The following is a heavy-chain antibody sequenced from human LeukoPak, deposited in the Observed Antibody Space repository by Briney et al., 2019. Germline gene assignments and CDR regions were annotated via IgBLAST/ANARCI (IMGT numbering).Heavy chain of an antibody. CDR2: IYYSGST. V-gene: IGHV4-39*07. CDR1: GGSISSSSYY. Sequence: SETLSLTCTVSGGSISSSSYYWGWIRQPPGKGLEWIGSIYYSGSTYYNPSLKSRVTISVDTSKNQFSLKLSSVTAADTAVYYCASPHPRRDYWGQGTLVTVSS. J-gene: IGHJ4*02. CDR3: ASPHPRRDY.